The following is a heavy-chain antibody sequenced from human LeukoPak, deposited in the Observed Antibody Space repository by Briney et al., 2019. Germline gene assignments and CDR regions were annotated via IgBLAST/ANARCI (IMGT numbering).Heavy chain of an antibody. CDR1: GFTFSSYV. CDR3: AAVSTKTYYYGLDV. Sequence: GGSLRLSCVASGFTFSSYVTNWARQAPGKGLEWVSAISGSGGSTYYADSVKGRFTISRDNSKNTLYLQMNSLRAEDTAVYYCAAVSTKTYYYGLDVWGQGTTVTVSS. J-gene: IGHJ6*02. CDR2: ISGSGGST. V-gene: IGHV3-23*01. D-gene: IGHD4-17*01.